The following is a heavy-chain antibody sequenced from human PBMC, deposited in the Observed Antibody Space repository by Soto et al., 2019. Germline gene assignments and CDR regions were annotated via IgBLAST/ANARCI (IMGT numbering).Heavy chain of an antibody. Sequence: ASVKVSCKASGYTFTGYYMHWVRQAPGQGLEWMGWINPNSGGTNYAQKFQGWVTMTRDTSISTAYMELSRLRSDDTAVYYCARGMDPSGYSTYYYYYGMDVWGQGTTVTVYS. V-gene: IGHV1-2*04. J-gene: IGHJ6*02. D-gene: IGHD3-3*01. CDR3: ARGMDPSGYSTYYYYYGMDV. CDR2: INPNSGGT. CDR1: GYTFTGYY.